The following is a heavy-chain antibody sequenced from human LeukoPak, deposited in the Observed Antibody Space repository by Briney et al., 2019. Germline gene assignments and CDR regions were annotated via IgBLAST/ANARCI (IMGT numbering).Heavy chain of an antibody. CDR1: GYSISSGYY. V-gene: IGHV4-38-2*02. CDR2: IYHSGST. J-gene: IGHJ6*03. Sequence: SETLSLTCTVSGYSISSGYYWGWIRQPPGKGLEWIGSIYHSGSTYYNPSLKSRVTISVDTSKNQFSLKLSSVTAADTAVYYCAKDFEVRGVYWGVVTGYYMDVWGKGTTVTISS. CDR3: AKDFEVRGVYWGVVTGYYMDV. D-gene: IGHD3-10*01.